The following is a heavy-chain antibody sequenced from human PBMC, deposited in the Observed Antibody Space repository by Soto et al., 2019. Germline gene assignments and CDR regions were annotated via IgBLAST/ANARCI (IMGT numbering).Heavy chain of an antibody. Sequence: SVKVSCKASGGTFSSYAISWVRQAPGQGLEWMGGIIPIFGTANYAQKFQGRVTITADESTSTAYMELRSLRSADTAVYYCERGNYDFWSGYYTRTYGMDVWGKGTTVTVSS. CDR2: IIPIFGTA. V-gene: IGHV1-69*13. J-gene: IGHJ6*04. CDR1: GGTFSSYA. D-gene: IGHD3-3*01. CDR3: ERGNYDFWSGYYTRTYGMDV.